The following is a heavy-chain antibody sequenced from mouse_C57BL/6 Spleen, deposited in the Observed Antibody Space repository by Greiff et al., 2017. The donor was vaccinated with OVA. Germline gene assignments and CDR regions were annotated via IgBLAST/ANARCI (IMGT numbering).Heavy chain of an antibody. Sequence: EVQLVESGGGLVQPGGSLSLSCAASGFTFTDYYMSWVRQPPGKALEWLGFIRNKANGYTTEYSASVKGRFTISRDNSQSILYLQMNALRAEDSATYYCARSSYYGSFMDYWGQGTSVTVSA. J-gene: IGHJ4*01. CDR3: ARSSYYGSFMDY. D-gene: IGHD1-1*01. CDR2: IRNKANGYTT. CDR1: GFTFTDYY. V-gene: IGHV7-3*01.